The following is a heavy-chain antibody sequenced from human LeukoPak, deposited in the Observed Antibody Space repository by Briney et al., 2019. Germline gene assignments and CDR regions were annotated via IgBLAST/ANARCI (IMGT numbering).Heavy chain of an antibody. CDR3: ARGTILNWFDP. D-gene: IGHD3-3*01. J-gene: IGHJ5*02. CDR2: INHSGST. V-gene: IGHV4-34*01. Sequence: SETLSLTCAVYGGSFSGYYCSWIRQPPGKGLEWIGEINHSGSTNYNPSLKSRVTISVDTSKNQFSLKLSSVTAADTAVYYCARGTILNWFDPWGQGTLVTVSS. CDR1: GGSFSGYY.